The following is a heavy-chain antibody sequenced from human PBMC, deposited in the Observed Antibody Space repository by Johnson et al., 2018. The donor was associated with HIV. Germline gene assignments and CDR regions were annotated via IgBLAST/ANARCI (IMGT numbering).Heavy chain of an antibody. V-gene: IGHV3-7*02. D-gene: IGHD1-14*01. Sequence: MLLVESGGGLVQPGGSLRLSCAASGFTFSSYWMSWVRQAPGKGLEWVANIKQDGGERYYVDTVKGRFTISRDNAKNSLYLQMNSLRAEDTAGYYCATRDPTYRPGAFDIWGQGTMVTVSS. CDR1: GFTFSSYW. CDR3: ATRDPTYRPGAFDI. CDR2: IKQDGGER. J-gene: IGHJ3*02.